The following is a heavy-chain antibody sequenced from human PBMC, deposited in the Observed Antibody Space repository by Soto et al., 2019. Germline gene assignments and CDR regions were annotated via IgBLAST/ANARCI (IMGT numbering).Heavy chain of an antibody. J-gene: IGHJ6*02. CDR1: GGSISSYY. D-gene: IGHD6-6*01. Sequence: SETLSLTCTVSGGSISSYYWSWIRQPPGKGLEWIGYIYYSGSTNYNPSLKSRVTISVDTSKNQFSLKLSSVTAADTAVYYCAWVIGVAARLDYYYYYVMDVWGQGTTVTVSS. CDR3: AWVIGVAARLDYYYYYVMDV. CDR2: IYYSGST. V-gene: IGHV4-59*01.